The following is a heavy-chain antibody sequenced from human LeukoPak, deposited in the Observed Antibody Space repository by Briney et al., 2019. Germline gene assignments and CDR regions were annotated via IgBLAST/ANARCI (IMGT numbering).Heavy chain of an antibody. V-gene: IGHV3-30*02. D-gene: IGHD6-6*01. CDR3: ARGGGSSSHY. Sequence: PGGSLRLSCAASGFTFSSYGMQWVRQAPGKGLEWVAFIRYDGSNKYYADSVKGRFTISRDHSKNTLYLQMSSLRAEDTAVYYCARGGGSSSHYWGQGTLVTVSS. CDR2: IRYDGSNK. CDR1: GFTFSSYG. J-gene: IGHJ4*02.